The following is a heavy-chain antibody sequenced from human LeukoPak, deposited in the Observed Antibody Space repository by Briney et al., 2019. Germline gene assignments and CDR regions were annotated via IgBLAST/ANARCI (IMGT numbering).Heavy chain of an antibody. J-gene: IGHJ4*02. CDR2: INHSGST. V-gene: IGHV4-34*01. CDR3: ARGLSYRPFNFDY. CDR1: GGSFSGYY. D-gene: IGHD1-26*01. Sequence: PSETLSLTCAVYGGSFSGYYWSWIRQPPGKGLEWIGEINHSGSTNYNPSLKSRVTISVDTSKNQFSLKLSSVTAADMAVYYCARGLSYRPFNFDYWGQGTLVTVSS.